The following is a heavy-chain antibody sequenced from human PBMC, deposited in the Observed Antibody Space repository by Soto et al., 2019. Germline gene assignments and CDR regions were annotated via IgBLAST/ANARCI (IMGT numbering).Heavy chain of an antibody. J-gene: IGHJ6*02. CDR3: ARGIEGWYQGRYYYGMDV. D-gene: IGHD6-19*01. V-gene: IGHV4-61*01. Sequence: QVQLQESGPGLVKPSETLSLTCTVSGGSVSSGSYYWSWIRQPPGKGLEWIGYIYYSGSTNYNPSLKRRVTISVDTSKNQFSLKLSSVTAAYTAVYYCARGIEGWYQGRYYYGMDVWGQGTTVTVSS. CDR1: GGSVSSGSYY. CDR2: IYYSGST.